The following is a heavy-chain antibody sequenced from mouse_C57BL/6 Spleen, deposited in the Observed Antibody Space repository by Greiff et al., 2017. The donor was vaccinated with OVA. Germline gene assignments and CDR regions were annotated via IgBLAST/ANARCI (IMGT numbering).Heavy chain of an antibody. J-gene: IGHJ1*03. CDR2: IDPSDSYT. D-gene: IGHD1-1*01. CDR3: ARSHYYGSSYGYFDV. Sequence: VKQSCKASGYTFTSYWMHWVKQRPGQGLEWIGEIDPSDSYTNYNQKFKGKSTLTVDKSSSTAYMQLSSLTSEDSAVYYCARSHYYGSSYGYFDVWGTGTTVTVSS. CDR1: GYTFTSYW. V-gene: IGHV1-69*01.